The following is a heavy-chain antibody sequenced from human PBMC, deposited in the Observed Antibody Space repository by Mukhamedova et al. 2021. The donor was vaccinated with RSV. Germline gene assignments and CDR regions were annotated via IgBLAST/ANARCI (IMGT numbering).Heavy chain of an antibody. CDR2: INPSGGST. J-gene: IGHJ5*02. D-gene: IGHD3-10*01. CDR3: ARDRAYGSGSRVDWVDP. V-gene: IGHV1-46*01. Sequence: GIINPSGGSTSYAQKFQGRVTMTRDTSTSTVYMELSSLRSEDTAVYYCARDRAYGSGSRVDWVDPWGQGTLVTVSP.